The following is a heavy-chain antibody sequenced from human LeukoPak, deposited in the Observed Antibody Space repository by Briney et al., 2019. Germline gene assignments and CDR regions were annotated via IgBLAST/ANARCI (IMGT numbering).Heavy chain of an antibody. D-gene: IGHD1-26*01. Sequence: PGESLKISCKGSGYSFTSYWIGWVRQMAGKGLEWMGIIYPGDSDTRYSPSFQGQVTISADKSISTAYLQWSSLKASDTAMYYCARQHSGSPRHYYFDYWGQGTLVTVSS. V-gene: IGHV5-51*01. CDR1: GYSFTSYW. J-gene: IGHJ4*02. CDR3: ARQHSGSPRHYYFDY. CDR2: IYPGDSDT.